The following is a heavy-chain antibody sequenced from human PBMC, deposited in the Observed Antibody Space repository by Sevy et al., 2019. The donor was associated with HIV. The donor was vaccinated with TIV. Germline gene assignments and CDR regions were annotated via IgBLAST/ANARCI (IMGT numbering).Heavy chain of an antibody. V-gene: IGHV3-66*01. J-gene: IGHJ4*02. Sequence: GGSLRLSCAVSGFTVSANYMTWVRQAPGKGLEWVSVIYSDGTTHHADSVKGRFSISRDNSNNTLYFQMNSLRAEDTAVYYCARGKGGYGYGLNYWGQGTLVTVSS. D-gene: IGHD5-18*01. CDR2: IYSDGTT. CDR3: ARGKGGYGYGLNY. CDR1: GFTVSANY.